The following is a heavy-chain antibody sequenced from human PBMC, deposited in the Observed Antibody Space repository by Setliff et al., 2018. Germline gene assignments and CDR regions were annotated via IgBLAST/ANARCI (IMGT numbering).Heavy chain of an antibody. J-gene: IGHJ4*02. Sequence: ASVKVSCKASGYTFTGYYMHWVRQAPGQGLEWMGWINPNSGGTNYAQKFQGWVTMTRDTSISTAYMELSRLRSDDTAAYYCARQIDYGDFLYFDYWGQGTLVTVSS. CDR2: INPNSGGT. D-gene: IGHD4-17*01. CDR1: GYTFTGYY. V-gene: IGHV1-2*04. CDR3: ARQIDYGDFLYFDY.